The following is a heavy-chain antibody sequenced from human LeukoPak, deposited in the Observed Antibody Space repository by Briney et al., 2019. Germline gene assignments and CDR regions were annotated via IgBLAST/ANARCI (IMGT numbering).Heavy chain of an antibody. CDR2: IYYSGST. D-gene: IGHD5-18*01. J-gene: IGHJ4*02. CDR3: ARDRYQLWFQ. V-gene: IGHV4-38-2*02. CDR1: TFSISSGYY. Sequence: SETLSLTCTVSTFSISSGYYWGWIRQPPGKGLEWIGSIYYSGSTYYNPSLKSRVTISVDTSKNQFSLKLSSVTAADTAVYYCARDRYQLWFQWGQGTLVTVSS.